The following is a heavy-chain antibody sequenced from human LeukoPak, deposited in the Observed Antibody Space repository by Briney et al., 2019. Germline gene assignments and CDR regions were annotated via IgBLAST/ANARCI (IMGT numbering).Heavy chain of an antibody. Sequence: SETLSLTCTVSSGSISSYYWSWIRQPPGKGLEWIGEINHSGSTNYNPSLKSRVTISVDTSKNQFSLKLSSVTAADTAVYYCARVVDTVTPFDYWGQGTLVTVSS. D-gene: IGHD5-18*01. CDR2: INHSGST. J-gene: IGHJ4*02. V-gene: IGHV4-34*01. CDR1: SGSISSYY. CDR3: ARVVDTVTPFDY.